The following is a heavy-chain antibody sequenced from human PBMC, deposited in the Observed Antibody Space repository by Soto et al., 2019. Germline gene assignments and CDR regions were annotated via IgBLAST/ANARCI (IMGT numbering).Heavy chain of an antibody. Sequence: GGSLRLSCAASGFTFSSYAMSWVRQAPGKGLEWVSAISGSGGSTYYADSVKGRFTISRDNSKNTLYLQMNSLRAEDTAVYYCAKDRGSRGPLVVPAAFDYWGQGTLVTVSS. CDR1: GFTFSSYA. J-gene: IGHJ4*02. CDR3: AKDRGSRGPLVVPAAFDY. V-gene: IGHV3-23*01. D-gene: IGHD2-2*01. CDR2: ISGSGGST.